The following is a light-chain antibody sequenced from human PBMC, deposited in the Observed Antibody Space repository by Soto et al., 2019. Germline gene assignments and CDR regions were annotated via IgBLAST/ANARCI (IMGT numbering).Light chain of an antibody. Sequence: ELVLTQSPCTPSLSPGERATLSSRASQSVRSDYLAWYQQKHGQAPRLHIYAASTRATGIPARFTGSGSGTDFTLTITRLEPEDVAVYYCQHYGSSPRTFGQGTKVQSK. CDR2: AAS. J-gene: IGKJ1*01. CDR3: QHYGSSPRT. CDR1: QSVRSDY. V-gene: IGKV3-20*01.